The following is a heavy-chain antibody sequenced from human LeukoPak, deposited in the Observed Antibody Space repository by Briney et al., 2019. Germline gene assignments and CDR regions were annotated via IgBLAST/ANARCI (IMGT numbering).Heavy chain of an antibody. CDR1: GFTFSSYA. Sequence: GGSLRLSCAASGFTFSSYAMSWVRQAPGKGLEWVSAISGSGGSTYYADSVKGRFTISRDNAKNSLYLQMNSLRAEDTAVYYCARDWAIFDPDYWGQGTLVTVSS. V-gene: IGHV3-23*01. D-gene: IGHD3-9*01. CDR3: ARDWAIFDPDY. CDR2: ISGSGGST. J-gene: IGHJ4*02.